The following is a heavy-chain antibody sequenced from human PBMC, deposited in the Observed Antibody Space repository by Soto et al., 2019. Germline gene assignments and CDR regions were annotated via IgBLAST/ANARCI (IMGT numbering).Heavy chain of an antibody. D-gene: IGHD3-10*01. J-gene: IGHJ4*02. CDR3: ASYSPHSWFGESNGVYFDY. Sequence: TLSLTCTVSGGSISSSNWWSWVRQPPGKGLEWIGEIYHSGSTNYNPSLKRRVTISVDKSKNQFSLKLSSVTAADTAVYYCASYSPHSWFGESNGVYFDYWGQGTLVTVSS. CDR1: GGSISSSNW. CDR2: IYHSGST. V-gene: IGHV4-4*02.